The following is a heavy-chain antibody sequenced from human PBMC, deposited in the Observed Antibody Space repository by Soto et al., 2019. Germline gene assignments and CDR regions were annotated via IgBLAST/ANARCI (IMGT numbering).Heavy chain of an antibody. Sequence: PGGSLRLSCAASGFTFSSYSMNWVRQAPGKGLEWVSYISSSSSTIYYADSVKGRFTISRDNAKNSLYLQMNSLRDEDTAVYYCARDGAYDSSGYYLSDAFDIWGQGTMDTVSS. J-gene: IGHJ3*02. D-gene: IGHD3-22*01. CDR1: GFTFSSYS. CDR3: ARDGAYDSSGYYLSDAFDI. V-gene: IGHV3-48*02. CDR2: ISSSSSTI.